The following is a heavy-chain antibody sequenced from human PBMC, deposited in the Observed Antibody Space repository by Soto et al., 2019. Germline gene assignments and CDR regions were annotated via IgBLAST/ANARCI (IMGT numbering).Heavy chain of an antibody. CDR3: ARDRVPTVVPYYYYGMDV. Sequence: PSETLSLTCTVSGGSISSYYWSWIRQPPGKGLEWIGYIYYSGSTNYNPSLKSRVTISVDTSKNQFSLKLSSVTAADTAVYYCARDRVPTVVPYYYYGMDVWGQGTTVTVSS. V-gene: IGHV4-59*01. CDR1: GGSISSYY. D-gene: IGHD4-17*01. CDR2: IYYSGST. J-gene: IGHJ6*02.